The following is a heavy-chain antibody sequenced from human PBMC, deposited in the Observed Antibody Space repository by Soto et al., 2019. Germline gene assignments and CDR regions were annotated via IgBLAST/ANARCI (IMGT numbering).Heavy chain of an antibody. D-gene: IGHD2-2*01. V-gene: IGHV1-18*01. Sequence: ASVKGSCKTSGYTFSNYCITWVRQAPGQPLEWLGWISLYSDGTNYAQKFQGRVSMTTDTSTTTAYMELRSLRSDDTAVYYCARVVPGAEAWFGPWGQGTLVTVSS. J-gene: IGHJ5*02. CDR1: GYTFSNYC. CDR2: ISLYSDGT. CDR3: ARVVPGAEAWFGP.